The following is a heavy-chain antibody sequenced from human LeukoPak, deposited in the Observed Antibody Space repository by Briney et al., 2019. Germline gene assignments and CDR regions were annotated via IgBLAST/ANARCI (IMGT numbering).Heavy chain of an antibody. D-gene: IGHD2-2*03. CDR3: ANMLDLPF. CDR2: IKNDGSTT. Sequence: GSLRLSCAASGFTFSNYWMCWVRQAPGKGLVWVSCIKNDGSTTFYADAVKGRFTISRDNAKNTLYLQMDSLRAEDTGLFYCANMLDLPFCGQGTLVTVSS. CDR1: GFTFSNYW. J-gene: IGHJ4*02. V-gene: IGHV3-74*01.